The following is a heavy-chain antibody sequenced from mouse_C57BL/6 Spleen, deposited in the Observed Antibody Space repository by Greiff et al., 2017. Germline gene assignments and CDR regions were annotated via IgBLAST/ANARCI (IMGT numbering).Heavy chain of an antibody. CDR2: ISSGGSYT. Sequence: EVMLVESGGDLVKPGGSLKLSCAASGFTFSSYGMSWVRQTPDQRLEWVATISSGGSYTYSPDSVKGRFTISRDNAKNTLYLQMSSLKSEDTSMYYCARSSTTGYFDYWGQGTTLTVSS. J-gene: IGHJ2*01. V-gene: IGHV5-6*02. CDR3: ARSSTTGYFDY. CDR1: GFTFSSYG. D-gene: IGHD3-1*01.